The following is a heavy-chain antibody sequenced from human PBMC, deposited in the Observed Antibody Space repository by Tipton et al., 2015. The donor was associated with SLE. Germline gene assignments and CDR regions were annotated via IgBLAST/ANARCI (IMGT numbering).Heavy chain of an antibody. J-gene: IGHJ4*02. Sequence: TLSLTCAVYGGSFSGYYWSWVRQPPGKGLEWIGYISFSGLTNYNPSVRSRVSTSMDTSKNQFSLQMSSVTAADTALYYCARHKLGFSWSYFDSWGQRTLVTVSS. CDR1: GGSFSGYY. CDR2: ISFSGLT. CDR3: ARHKLGFSWSYFDS. V-gene: IGHV4-59*08. D-gene: IGHD3-3*01.